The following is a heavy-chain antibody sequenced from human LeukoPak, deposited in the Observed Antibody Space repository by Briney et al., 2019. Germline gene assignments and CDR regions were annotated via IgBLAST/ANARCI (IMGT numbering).Heavy chain of an antibody. D-gene: IGHD2-2*01. CDR3: ARDSVSTYQNWFDP. V-gene: IGHV3-48*02. CDR1: GFTFSSYS. CDR2: ISSSSSTI. J-gene: IGHJ5*02. Sequence: PGGSLRLSCAASGFTFSSYSMNWVRQAPGKGLEWVSCISSSSSTIYYAESVKGRFTISRDNAKNSLYLQMNSLRDEDTAVYYCARDSVSTYQNWFDPWGQGTLVTVSS.